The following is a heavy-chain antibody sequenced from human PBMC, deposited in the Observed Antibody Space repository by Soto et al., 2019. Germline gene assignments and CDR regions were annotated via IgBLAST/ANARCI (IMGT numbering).Heavy chain of an antibody. J-gene: IGHJ4*02. CDR2: INPSGGST. Sequence: QVQLVQSGAEVKKPGASVKVSCKASGYTFTNYYMHWVRQAPGQGLEWMGIINPSGGSTSYAQKFQGRVTMTRDTSTSTVYMELSSLRSEDTAVYYCAREATMIEVVTTYYFDYWGQGTLVTVSS. CDR1: GYTFTNYY. V-gene: IGHV1-46*03. D-gene: IGHD3-22*01. CDR3: AREATMIEVVTTYYFDY.